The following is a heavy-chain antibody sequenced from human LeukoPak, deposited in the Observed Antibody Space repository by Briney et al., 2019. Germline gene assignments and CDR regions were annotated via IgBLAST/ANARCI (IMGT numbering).Heavy chain of an antibody. CDR1: GFTVSSNY. CDR3: AREYYYGSSGPYYFDY. J-gene: IGHJ4*02. Sequence: PGGSLRLSCAASGFTVSSNYMNWVRQGPGKGLEWVSVIYSAGSTYYADSVKGRFTISRDNSKNTLYLQMNSLRAEDTAVYYCAREYYYGSSGPYYFDYWGQGTLVIVSS. V-gene: IGHV3-66*01. D-gene: IGHD3-22*01. CDR2: IYSAGST.